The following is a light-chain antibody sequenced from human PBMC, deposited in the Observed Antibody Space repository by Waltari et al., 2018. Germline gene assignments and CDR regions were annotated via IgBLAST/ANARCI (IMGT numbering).Light chain of an antibody. CDR3: QQYSSFST. V-gene: IGKV1-5*03. CDR1: QSVGTW. Sequence: DIQMTQSPSTLSASVGDRVTISCRASQSVGTWLAWYQQKPGKAPKLLIYMASSLDSGVPSRFSCSGSGTDFTLTISSLQPDDFATYSCQQYSSFSTFGQGTKV. J-gene: IGKJ2*01. CDR2: MAS.